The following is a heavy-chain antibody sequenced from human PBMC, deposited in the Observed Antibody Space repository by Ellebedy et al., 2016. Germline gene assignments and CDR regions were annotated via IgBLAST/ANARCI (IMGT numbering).Heavy chain of an antibody. CDR3: AKDAYSKGDC. D-gene: IGHD4-11*01. Sequence: GGSLRLSXAASGFSFSTYWMSWVRQAPGKGLEWVANIKQDGSEKNYVDSVKGRFTISRDNAKKSLYLQMNSLTAEDTAVYYCAKDAYSKGDCWGQGTLVTVSS. V-gene: IGHV3-7*01. CDR2: IKQDGSEK. J-gene: IGHJ4*02. CDR1: GFSFSTYW.